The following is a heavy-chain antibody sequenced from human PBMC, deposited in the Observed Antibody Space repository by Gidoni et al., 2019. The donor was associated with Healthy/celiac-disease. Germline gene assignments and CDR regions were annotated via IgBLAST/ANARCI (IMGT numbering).Heavy chain of an antibody. D-gene: IGHD3-16*01. CDR1: GFTFSSYS. V-gene: IGHV3-21*01. Sequence: EVQLVESGGGLVKPGGSLRLSCAASGFTFSSYSMNWVRQAPGKGLEWVSSISSSSSYIYYADSVKGRFTISRDNAKNSLYLQMNSLRAEDTALYYCARDRDPNVGGGGWGQGTLVTVSS. CDR3: ARDRDPNVGGGG. J-gene: IGHJ4*02. CDR2: ISSSSSYI.